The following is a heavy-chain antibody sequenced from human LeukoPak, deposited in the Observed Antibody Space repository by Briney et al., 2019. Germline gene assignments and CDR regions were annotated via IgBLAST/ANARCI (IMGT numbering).Heavy chain of an antibody. CDR1: GFTFSSYA. CDR2: ISGSGGSA. Sequence: GGSLRLSCAASGFTFSSYAMSWVRQAPGKGLEWVSAISGSGGSAYYADSVKGRFTISRDNSKNTLYLQMNSLRAEDTAVYYCAKDARSYYDSSGYYSDYWGQGTLVTVSS. CDR3: AKDARSYYDSSGYYSDY. J-gene: IGHJ4*02. V-gene: IGHV3-23*01. D-gene: IGHD3-22*01.